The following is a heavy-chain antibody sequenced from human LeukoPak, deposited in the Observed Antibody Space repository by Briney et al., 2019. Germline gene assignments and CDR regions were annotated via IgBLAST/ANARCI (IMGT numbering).Heavy chain of an antibody. CDR2: INSDGSST. V-gene: IGHV3-74*01. J-gene: IGHJ4*02. Sequence: GGSLRLSCAASGFTFSSYSMNWVHQAPGKGLVWVSRINSDGSSTSYADSVKGRFTISRDNAKNTLYLQMNSLRAEDTAVYYCAKGDTTWELPHDYWGQGTLVTVSS. CDR3: AKGDTTWELPHDY. CDR1: GFTFSSYS. D-gene: IGHD1-26*01.